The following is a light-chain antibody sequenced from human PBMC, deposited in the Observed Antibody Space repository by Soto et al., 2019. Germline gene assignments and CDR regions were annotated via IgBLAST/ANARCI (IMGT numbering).Light chain of an antibody. CDR2: DTS. Sequence: EIILTQSPATLYVSPGERATLSCRASQSLTSNLAWHQQRPGQAPRLLIYDTSTRATDIPARFSGSGSGTEFTLTIASLQSEDFAVYYCQQYNHWPRMLSFGGGTRV. CDR1: QSLTSN. V-gene: IGKV3-15*01. CDR3: QQYNHWPRMLS. J-gene: IGKJ4*01.